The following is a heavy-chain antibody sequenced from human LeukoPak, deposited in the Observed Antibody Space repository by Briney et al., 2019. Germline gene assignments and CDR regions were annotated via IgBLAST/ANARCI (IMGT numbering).Heavy chain of an antibody. CDR2: ISNDGRNK. CDR1: GFTYSSFG. V-gene: IGHV3-30*18. J-gene: IGHJ4*02. D-gene: IGHD3-22*01. CDR3: VKAGGYDSRRYYYYLDY. Sequence: GGSLTLSCAASGFTYSSFGIHWVRQAPGKGLEWVASISNDGRNKYYVDSVEGRFTISRDNSRNTLYLQMNSLRAEDTAVYYCVKAGGYDSRRYYYYLDYWGQGTLVTVSS.